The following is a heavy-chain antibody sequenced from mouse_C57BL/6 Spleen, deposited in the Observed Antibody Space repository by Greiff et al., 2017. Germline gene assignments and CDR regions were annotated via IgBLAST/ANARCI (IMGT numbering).Heavy chain of an antibody. CDR3: ARRSYGFWYFDV. CDR1: GYTFTSYW. Sequence: VQLQQPGAELVRPGSSVKLSCKASGYTFTSYWMDWVKQRPGQGLEWIGNIYPSDSETHYNQKFKDKATLTVYKSSSTAYMQLSSLTSEDSAVYYCARRSYGFWYFDVWGTGTTVTVSS. V-gene: IGHV1-61*01. D-gene: IGHD2-10*02. CDR2: IYPSDSET. J-gene: IGHJ1*03.